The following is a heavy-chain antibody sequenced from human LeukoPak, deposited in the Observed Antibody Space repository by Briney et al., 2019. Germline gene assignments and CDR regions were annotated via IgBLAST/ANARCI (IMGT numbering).Heavy chain of an antibody. D-gene: IGHD4-17*01. V-gene: IGHV3-7*01. CDR1: GFTFSGYW. CDR3: ARDRTNDYGHNVGAFDI. CDR2: IKPDGGEK. J-gene: IGHJ3*02. Sequence: PGGSLRLSCEVSGFTFSGYWMSWVRQAPGKGLEWVANIKPDGGEKNHVDSVKGRFTISRDSVKNSVYLQMNSLRDEDTAVYYCARDRTNDYGHNVGAFDIWGQGTLVTVSS.